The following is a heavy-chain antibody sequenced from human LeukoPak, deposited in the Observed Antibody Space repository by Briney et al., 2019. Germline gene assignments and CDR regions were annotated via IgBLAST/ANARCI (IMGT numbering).Heavy chain of an antibody. Sequence: PGGPLGLSCAASGLTFISYCLPWVGQPPGKGLVWVSRINSDGSSTSYADSVKGRFTISRDNAKNTLYLQMNRLRAEDTAVYYCASRGYSDPDYWGQGTLVTVSS. V-gene: IGHV3-74*01. D-gene: IGHD4-17*01. J-gene: IGHJ4*02. CDR2: INSDGSST. CDR3: ASRGYSDPDY. CDR1: GLTFISYC.